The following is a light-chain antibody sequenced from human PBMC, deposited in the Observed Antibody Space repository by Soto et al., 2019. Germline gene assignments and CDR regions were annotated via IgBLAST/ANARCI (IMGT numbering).Light chain of an antibody. Sequence: DIQMTQSPSSLSASVGDRVTITCRASQNISTYLNWYQQKPGKAPKLLIYAASSLQSGVPSTFSGSGSGTDFTLTISSLQPEDFATYYCQQSYSTPVAFGQGTKVEIK. CDR1: QNISTY. CDR3: QQSYSTPVA. V-gene: IGKV1-39*01. CDR2: AAS. J-gene: IGKJ1*01.